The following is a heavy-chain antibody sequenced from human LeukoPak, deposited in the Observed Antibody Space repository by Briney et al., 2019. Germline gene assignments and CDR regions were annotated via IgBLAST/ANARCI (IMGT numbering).Heavy chain of an antibody. V-gene: IGHV4-59*01. D-gene: IGHD3-10*01. Sequence: SETLSLTCTVSGGSISSYYWSWIRQPPGKGLEWIGYIYYSGSTNYNPPLKSRVTISVDTSKNQFSLKLSSVTAADTAVYYCARGNPLLWFGELLTDAFDIWGQGTMVTVSS. CDR1: GGSISSYY. CDR2: IYYSGST. J-gene: IGHJ3*02. CDR3: ARGNPLLWFGELLTDAFDI.